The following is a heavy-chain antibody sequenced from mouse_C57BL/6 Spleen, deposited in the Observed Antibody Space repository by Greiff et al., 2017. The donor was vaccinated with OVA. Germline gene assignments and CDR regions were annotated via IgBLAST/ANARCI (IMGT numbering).Heavy chain of an antibody. CDR3: ARTTVVATEYAMDY. CDR1: GYTFTSYW. V-gene: IGHV1-52*01. J-gene: IGHJ4*01. D-gene: IGHD1-1*01. CDR2: IDPSDSET. Sequence: VKLQQPGAELVRPGSSVKLSCKASGYTFTSYWMHWVKQRPIQGLEWIGNIDPSDSETHYNQKFKDKATLTVDKSSSTAYMQLSSLTSEDSAVYYGARTTVVATEYAMDYWGQGTSVTVSS.